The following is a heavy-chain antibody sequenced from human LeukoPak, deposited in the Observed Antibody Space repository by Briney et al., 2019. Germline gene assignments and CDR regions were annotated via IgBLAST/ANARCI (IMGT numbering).Heavy chain of an antibody. CDR3: ASLDVVVPAATSKYYFDY. V-gene: IGHV4-34*01. D-gene: IGHD2-2*01. Sequence: SETLSLTCAVYGGSFSGYYWSWIRQPPGKGLEWIGEINHSGSTNYNPSLKSRVTISVDPSKNQFSLKLSSVTAADTAVYYCASLDVVVPAATSKYYFDYWGQGTLVTVSS. CDR2: INHSGST. CDR1: GGSFSGYY. J-gene: IGHJ4*02.